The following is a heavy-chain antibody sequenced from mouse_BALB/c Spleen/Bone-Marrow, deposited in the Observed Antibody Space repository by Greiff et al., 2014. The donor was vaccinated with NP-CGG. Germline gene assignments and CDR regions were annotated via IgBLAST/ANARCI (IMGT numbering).Heavy chain of an antibody. CDR3: ARSYGNWYFDV. D-gene: IGHD2-10*02. CDR2: IYPYNGGT. V-gene: IGHV1S29*02. CDR1: GYTFTDYN. Sequence: EVKVVESGPELVKPGASVKISCKASGYTFTDYNMHWVKQSHGKSLEWIGYIYPYNGGTGYNQKFKSKATLTVDNSSSTAYMELRSLTSEGSAVYYRARSYGNWYFDVWGAGTTVTVSS. J-gene: IGHJ1*01.